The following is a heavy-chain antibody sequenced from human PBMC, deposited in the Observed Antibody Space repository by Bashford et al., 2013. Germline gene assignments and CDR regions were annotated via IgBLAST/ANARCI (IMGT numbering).Heavy chain of an antibody. J-gene: IGHJ4*02. CDR2: IYIGGGT. CDR3: ARGSGNLGEDY. CDR1: GFSVSNNY. Sequence: GGPLRLSCAASGFSVSNNYMSWVRQAPGKGLEWVSLIYIGGGTHYADSVKGRFTISRDNSKNTVYLQMRSLRAEDTAVYFCARGSGNLGEDYWGQGTLVTVSS. D-gene: IGHD1-26*01. V-gene: IGHV3-53*01.